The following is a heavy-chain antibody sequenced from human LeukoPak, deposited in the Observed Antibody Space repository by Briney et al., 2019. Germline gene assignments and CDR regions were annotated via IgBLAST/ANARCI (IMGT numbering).Heavy chain of an antibody. CDR1: GYTFTSYY. D-gene: IGHD1-26*01. CDR3: AREGRGSYYADVYYYYYYMDV. CDR2: INPSGGST. J-gene: IGHJ6*03. Sequence: ASVKVSCKASGYTFTSYYMHWVRQAPGQGLEWMGIINPSGGSTSYAQKFQGRVTMTRDTSTSTVYMELSSLRSEDTAVYYCAREGRGSYYADVYYYYYYMDVWGKGTTVTISS. V-gene: IGHV1-46*01.